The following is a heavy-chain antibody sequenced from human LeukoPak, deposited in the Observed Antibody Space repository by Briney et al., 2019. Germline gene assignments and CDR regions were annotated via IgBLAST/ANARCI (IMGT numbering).Heavy chain of an antibody. Sequence: GGSLRLSCAASGFAFSRYWMHWVRHAPGKGLVWVSRTNTDESRTSYADSVKGRFTISRDNAKNTLYLRMNNLRAEDTAVYYCATWPGAWYGEDSWGQGTLVTVSS. V-gene: IGHV3-74*01. CDR2: TNTDESRT. D-gene: IGHD3-10*01. J-gene: IGHJ5*01. CDR3: ATWPGAWYGEDS. CDR1: GFAFSRYW.